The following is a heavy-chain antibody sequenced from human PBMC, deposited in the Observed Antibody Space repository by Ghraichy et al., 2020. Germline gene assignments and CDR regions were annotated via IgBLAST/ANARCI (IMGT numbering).Heavy chain of an antibody. J-gene: IGHJ4*02. CDR2: IYTSGST. CDR3: ARQHRGYSYLDY. V-gene: IGHV4-4*09. Sequence: SQTLSLTCTVPGGSISSYYWSWIRQHPGKGLEWIGYIYTSGSTNYNPSLKSRVTLSVDTSKNQFSLKLSSVTAADTAVYYCARQHRGYSYLDYWGQGTLVTVSS. CDR1: GGSISSYY. D-gene: IGHD5-18*01.